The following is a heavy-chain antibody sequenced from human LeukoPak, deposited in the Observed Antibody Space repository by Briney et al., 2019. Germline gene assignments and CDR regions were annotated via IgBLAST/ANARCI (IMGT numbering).Heavy chain of an antibody. CDR1: GGSFSGYY. J-gene: IGHJ5*02. D-gene: IGHD2-2*01. Sequence: PSETLSLTCAVYGGSFSGYYWSWIRQPPGKGLEWIGEINHSGSTNYNPSLKSRVTMSVDTSKNQFSLKLSSVTAADTAVYYCARIVVVPAARISNWFDPWGQGTLVTVSS. V-gene: IGHV4-34*01. CDR3: ARIVVVPAARISNWFDP. CDR2: INHSGST.